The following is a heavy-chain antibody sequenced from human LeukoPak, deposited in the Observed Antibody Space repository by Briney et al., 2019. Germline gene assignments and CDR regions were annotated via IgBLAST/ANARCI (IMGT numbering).Heavy chain of an antibody. CDR3: ARGGQADSSSWYDYYYYYGMDV. D-gene: IGHD6-13*01. CDR2: ISAYNGNT. CDR1: GYTFTSYG. J-gene: IGHJ6*02. Sequence: ASVKVSCKASGYTFTSYGISWVRQAPGQGLEWMGWISAYNGNTNYAQKLQGRVTMTTDTSTSTAYMELRSLRSDDTAVYYCARGGQADSSSWYDYYYYYGMDVWGQGTTVTVSS. V-gene: IGHV1-18*01.